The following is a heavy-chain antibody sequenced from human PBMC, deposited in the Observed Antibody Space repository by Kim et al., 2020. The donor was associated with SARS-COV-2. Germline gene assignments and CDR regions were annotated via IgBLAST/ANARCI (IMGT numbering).Heavy chain of an antibody. CDR1: GGSFSGYY. V-gene: IGHV4-34*01. CDR3: ARSLYPTPTSSCVRFAP. D-gene: IGHD2-15*01. Sequence: SETLSLTCAVYGGSFSGYYWSWIRQPPGKGLEWIGEIYHSGTTNYNPSLKSRVTISLDTSKNQFSLKLSSVTAADTAVSFCARSLYPTPTSSCVRFAPWG. J-gene: IGHJ5*02. CDR2: IYHSGTT.